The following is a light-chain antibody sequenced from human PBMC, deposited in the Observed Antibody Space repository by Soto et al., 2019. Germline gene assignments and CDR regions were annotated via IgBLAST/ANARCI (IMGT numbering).Light chain of an antibody. CDR3: QHYNSYSEA. V-gene: IGKV1-5*03. Sequence: DIQMTQSPSTLSASVGDRVTITCRASQSISSWLAWYQQKPGKAPKLLIYKASTLKSGVPSRFSGSXYGTEFTLKISSLQPDDFTTYYCQHYNSYSEAFGQGTKVDIK. CDR1: QSISSW. J-gene: IGKJ1*01. CDR2: KAS.